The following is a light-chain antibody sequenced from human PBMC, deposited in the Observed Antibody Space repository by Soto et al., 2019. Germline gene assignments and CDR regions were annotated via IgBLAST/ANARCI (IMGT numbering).Light chain of an antibody. CDR1: QSIGSW. J-gene: IGKJ2*01. Sequence: DIQMTQSPSTLSAFVGDRVTITCRASQSIGSWLAWYQQKPGKAPELLIYEASNLESGVPSRFSGSGSGTEFTLTISSLQPDDFATYYCQQYYSDPYTFGQGTKLEIK. V-gene: IGKV1-5*03. CDR2: EAS. CDR3: QQYYSDPYT.